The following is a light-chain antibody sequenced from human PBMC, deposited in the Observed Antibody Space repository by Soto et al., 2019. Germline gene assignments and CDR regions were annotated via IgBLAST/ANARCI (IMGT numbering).Light chain of an antibody. Sequence: QSALTQPASVSGSPGQSITISCTGTSNDVGGYNYVSWYQQHPGKAPKLMIYEVSNWPSGVSGRFSGSKSGNTASLTISGLQAEDEADYYCSSYTSSSTYVFGTGTKVTVL. CDR3: SSYTSSSTYV. CDR2: EVS. J-gene: IGLJ1*01. V-gene: IGLV2-14*01. CDR1: SNDVGGYNY.